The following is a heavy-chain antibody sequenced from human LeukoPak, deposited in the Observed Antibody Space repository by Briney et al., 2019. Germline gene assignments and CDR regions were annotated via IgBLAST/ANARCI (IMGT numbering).Heavy chain of an antibody. CDR2: ISYDGSNK. J-gene: IGHJ4*02. D-gene: IGHD5-18*01. CDR1: GFTFSDYG. Sequence: GGSLRLSCAASGFTFSDYGMHWVRQAPGKGLEWVAVISYDGSNKYYADSVKGRFTISRDNSKNTLYLQMNSLRAEDTAVYYCARGVDTAMVHGDYWGQGTLVTVSS. V-gene: IGHV3-30*19. CDR3: ARGVDTAMVHGDY.